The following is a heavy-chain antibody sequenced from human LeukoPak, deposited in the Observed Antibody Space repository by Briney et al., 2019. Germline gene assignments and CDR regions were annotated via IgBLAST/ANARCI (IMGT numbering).Heavy chain of an antibody. CDR2: ITPIFNTA. V-gene: IGHV1-69*13. D-gene: IGHD3-22*01. CDR3: ARDYYDTKGYPRGAFDI. CDR1: GGTFSTYA. J-gene: IGHJ3*02. Sequence: SVKVSCKAFGGTFSTYAISWMRQAPGQGLEWKGGITPIFNTANYAQKFQGRVTITADVSTKTAYMELSSLRLEDTAVYYCARDYYDTKGYPRGAFDIWGQGTMVTVSS.